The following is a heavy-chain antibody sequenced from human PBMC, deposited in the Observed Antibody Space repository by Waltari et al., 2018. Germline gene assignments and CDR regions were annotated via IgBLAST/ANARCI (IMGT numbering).Heavy chain of an antibody. D-gene: IGHD3-9*01. J-gene: IGHJ4*02. CDR1: GGSFSGYY. CDR3: ARGSDDDSLTGWASFDD. V-gene: IGHV4-34*04. CDR2: INHRARP. Sequence: QVQLQQWGAGLLKPSETLSLTCAVYGGSFSGYYWSWIRQPPGKGLEWIGEINHRARPNDNPARVTRTGIAVDTSKNQFSRKRSSVTAADKAVYYCARGSDDDSLTGWASFDDWSQGTLVTVSS.